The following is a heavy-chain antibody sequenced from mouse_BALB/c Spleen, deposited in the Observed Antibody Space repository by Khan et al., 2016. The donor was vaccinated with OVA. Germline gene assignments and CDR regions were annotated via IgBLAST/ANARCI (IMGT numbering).Heavy chain of an antibody. CDR1: GYTFTSYD. Sequence: QVQLQQSGAELVKPGASVKLSCKASGYTFTSYDINWVRQRPEQGLEWFGWIFPGDGSTKYNEKFKGKATLTTDKSSSTAYMQLSRLTSEGSAVYFCERGGYGGFAYWGQGTLVTVSA. V-gene: IGHV1-85*01. CDR3: ERGGYGGFAY. D-gene: IGHD2-14*01. CDR2: IFPGDGST. J-gene: IGHJ3*01.